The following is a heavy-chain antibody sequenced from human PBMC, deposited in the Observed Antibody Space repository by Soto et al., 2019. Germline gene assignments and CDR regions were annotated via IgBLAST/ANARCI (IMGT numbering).Heavy chain of an antibody. J-gene: IGHJ4*02. V-gene: IGHV3-23*01. CDR2: IAATGA. D-gene: IGHD2-21*01. CDR3: TKQYSFLDF. CDR1: GFTFGSYA. Sequence: PGGSLRLSCAASGFTFGSYAMSWVRQAPGKGLDWVSSIAATGAYYADSVKGRFIISRDDSKNTLYLQMSSLRAEDTAVYYCTKQYSFLDFWGQGAPVTVSS.